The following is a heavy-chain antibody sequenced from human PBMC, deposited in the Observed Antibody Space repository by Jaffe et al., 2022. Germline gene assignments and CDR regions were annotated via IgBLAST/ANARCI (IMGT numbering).Heavy chain of an antibody. Sequence: QLQLQESGPGLVKPSETLSLTCTVSGGSISSSSYYWGWIRQPPGKGLEWIGSIYYSGSTYYNPSLKSRVTISVDTSKNQFSLKLSSVTAADTAVYYCARHSLRPLSPYYDYIWGSYLYPMDYWGQGTLVTVSS. J-gene: IGHJ4*02. V-gene: IGHV4-39*01. CDR2: IYYSGST. CDR3: ARHSLRPLSPYYDYIWGSYLYPMDY. CDR1: GGSISSSSYY. D-gene: IGHD3-16*01.